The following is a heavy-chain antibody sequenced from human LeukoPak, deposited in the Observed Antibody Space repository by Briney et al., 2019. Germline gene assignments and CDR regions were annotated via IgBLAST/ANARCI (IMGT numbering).Heavy chain of an antibody. D-gene: IGHD1-26*01. CDR2: IYYSGST. Sequence: SETLSLTYTVSGGSISSYYWSWIRQPPGKGLEWIGYIYYSGSTNYNPSLKSRVTISVDTSKNQFSLKLSSVTAADTAVYYCAGHLSAWSRRPYYFDYWGQGTLVTVSS. V-gene: IGHV4-59*08. J-gene: IGHJ4*02. CDR1: GGSISSYY. CDR3: AGHLSAWSRRPYYFDY.